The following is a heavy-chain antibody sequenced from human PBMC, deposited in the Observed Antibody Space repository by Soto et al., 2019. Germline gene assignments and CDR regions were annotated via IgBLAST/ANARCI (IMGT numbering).Heavy chain of an antibody. J-gene: IGHJ4*02. CDR1: GFTFSSYA. CDR2: ISGSGGST. Sequence: GGSLRLSCAASGFTFSSYAMSWVRQAPGKGLEWVSAISGSGGSTYYADSVKGRFTISRDNSKNTLYLQMNILRAEDTAVYYCAKATVPSSSWYYFDYWGQGTLVTVSS. D-gene: IGHD6-13*01. V-gene: IGHV3-23*01. CDR3: AKATVPSSSWYYFDY.